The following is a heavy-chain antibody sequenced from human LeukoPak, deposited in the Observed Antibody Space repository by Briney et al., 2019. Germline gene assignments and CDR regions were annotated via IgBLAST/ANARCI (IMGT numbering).Heavy chain of an antibody. CDR2: ISGSGGST. CDR3: AKLLHYDSSGYFETDAYDI. V-gene: IGHV3-23*01. CDR1: GFTFSSYG. Sequence: GGSLRLSCAASGFTFSSYGMSWVRQAPGKGLEWVSAISGSGGSTYHADSVKDRFTISRDNSKNTLYLQMNSLRAEDTAVYYCAKLLHYDSSGYFETDAYDIWGQGTMVTVSP. J-gene: IGHJ3*02. D-gene: IGHD3-22*01.